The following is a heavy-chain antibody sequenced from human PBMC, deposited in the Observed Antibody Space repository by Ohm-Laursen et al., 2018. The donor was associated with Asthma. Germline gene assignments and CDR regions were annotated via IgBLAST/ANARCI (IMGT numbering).Heavy chain of an antibody. D-gene: IGHD1-1*01. Sequence: SLRLSCAASGFTFSSYAMHWVRQAPGKGLEWVTIITSDGSWTSYADSVKGRFTISRDNAKNSLYLQMNSLRAQDTAVYYCAVRTTSAGFDVWGQGTTVTVSS. CDR1: GFTFSSYA. V-gene: IGHV3-30-3*01. CDR3: AVRTTSAGFDV. J-gene: IGHJ6*02. CDR2: ITSDGSWT.